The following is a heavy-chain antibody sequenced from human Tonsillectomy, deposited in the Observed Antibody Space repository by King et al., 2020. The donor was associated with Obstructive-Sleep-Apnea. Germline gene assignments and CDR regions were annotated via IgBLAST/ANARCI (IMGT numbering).Heavy chain of an antibody. CDR3: ARDLNGPLDS. Sequence: QLQESGPGLVKPSETLSLTCIVSGGSISRSSNFWGWIRQPPGKGLEWIGSIYYSGSTYYNPSLRSRVTISVDTSKNQFSLNLNSVTAADTAVYYCARDLNGPLDSWGQGTLVTVSS. D-gene: IGHD2-8*01. CDR1: GGSISRSSNF. CDR2: IYYSGST. J-gene: IGHJ4*02. V-gene: IGHV4-39*07.